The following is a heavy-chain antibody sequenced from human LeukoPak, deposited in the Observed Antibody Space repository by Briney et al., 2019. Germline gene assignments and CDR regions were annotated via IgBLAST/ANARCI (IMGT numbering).Heavy chain of an antibody. CDR2: ISSSSSYI. J-gene: IGHJ4*02. CDR3: ARGSRGHYFDY. CDR1: GFTFSSSA. V-gene: IGHV3-21*01. D-gene: IGHD3-10*01. Sequence: PGGSLRLSCAASGFTFSSSAMSWVRQAPGKGLEWVSSISSSSSYIYYADSVKGRFTISRDNAKNSLYLQMNSLRAEDTAVYYCARGSRGHYFDYWGQGTLVTASS.